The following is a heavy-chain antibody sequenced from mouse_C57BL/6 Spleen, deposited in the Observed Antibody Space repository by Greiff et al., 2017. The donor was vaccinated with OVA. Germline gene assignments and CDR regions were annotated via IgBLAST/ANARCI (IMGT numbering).Heavy chain of an antibody. V-gene: IGHV1-69*01. CDR2: IDPSDSYT. D-gene: IGHD1-1*01. CDR1: GYTFTSYW. J-gene: IGHJ1*03. CDR3: AIYGSSYGYFDV. Sequence: VQLQQPGAELVMPGASVKLSCKASGYTFTSYWMHWVKQRPGPGLEWIGEIDPSDSYTNYNQKFKGKSTLTVDKSSSTAYMQLSSLTSEDSAVYYCAIYGSSYGYFDVWGTGTTVTVSS.